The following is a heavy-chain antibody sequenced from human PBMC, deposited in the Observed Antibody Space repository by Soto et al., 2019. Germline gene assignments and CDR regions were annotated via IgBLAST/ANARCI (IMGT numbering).Heavy chain of an antibody. J-gene: IGHJ6*02. Sequence: EVQLVESGGGLVQPGGSLRLSCAASGFAFSRYWMHWVRQAPGKGLVWVARIKSDGSSINYADSVRGRFTISRDNANNTLYLQMNNLGAADTAVYLCARDSPPVPHPHYSNYGIDVWGQGTTVTVS. CDR3: ARDSPPVPHPHYSNYGIDV. V-gene: IGHV3-74*01. D-gene: IGHD6-19*01. CDR1: GFAFSRYW. CDR2: IKSDGSSI.